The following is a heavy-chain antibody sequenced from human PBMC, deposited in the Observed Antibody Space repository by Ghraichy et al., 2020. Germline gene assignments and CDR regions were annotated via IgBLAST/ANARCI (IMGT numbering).Heavy chain of an antibody. J-gene: IGHJ4*02. CDR2: IYYSGST. V-gene: IGHV4-59*01. CDR3: ARGPPVWFGIFDY. CDR1: GGSISSYY. Sequence: SETLSLTCTVSGGSISSYYWSWIRQPPGKGLEWIGYIYYSGSTNYNPSLKSRVTISVDTSKNQFSLKLSSVTAADTAVYYCARGPPVWFGIFDYWGQGTLVTVSS. D-gene: IGHD3-10*01.